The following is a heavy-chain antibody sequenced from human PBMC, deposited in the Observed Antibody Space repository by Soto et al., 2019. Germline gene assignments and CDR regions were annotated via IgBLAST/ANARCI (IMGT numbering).Heavy chain of an antibody. CDR1: GGTFSSYA. D-gene: IGHD3-10*01. Sequence: QVQLVQSGAEVQKPGSSVKVSCKASGGTFSSYAISWVRQAPGQGLEWMGGIIPIFGTANYAQKFQGRVTITADESTSTAYMELSSLRSEDTAVYYCARERIGYGSGSNGWFDPWGQGTLVTVSS. CDR3: ARERIGYGSGSNGWFDP. J-gene: IGHJ5*02. V-gene: IGHV1-69*01. CDR2: IIPIFGTA.